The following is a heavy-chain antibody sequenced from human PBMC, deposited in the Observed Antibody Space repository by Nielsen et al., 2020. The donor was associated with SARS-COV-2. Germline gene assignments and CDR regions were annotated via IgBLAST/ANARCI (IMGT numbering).Heavy chain of an antibody. D-gene: IGHD1-7*01. CDR1: GYTFTGYY. J-gene: IGHJ5*02. CDR3: ARENWNYVGWFDP. CDR2: INPNSGGT. Sequence: ASVQVSCKASGYTFTGYYMHWVRQAPGQGLEWMGWINPNSGGTNYAQKFQGWVTMTRDTSISTAYMELSRLRSDDTAVYYCARENWNYVGWFDPWGQGTLVTVSS. V-gene: IGHV1-2*04.